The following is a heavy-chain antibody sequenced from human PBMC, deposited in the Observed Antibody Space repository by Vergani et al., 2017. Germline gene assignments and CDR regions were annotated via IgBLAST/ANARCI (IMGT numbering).Heavy chain of an antibody. D-gene: IGHD4-17*01. CDR1: GYTFTSYY. CDR2: INPSGGST. J-gene: IGHJ4*02. CDR3: ASGDGDYPTVYYFDY. Sequence: QVQLVQSGAEVKKPGASVKVSCKASGYTFTSYYLHWVRQAPGQGLEWMGIINPSGGSTSYAQKFQGRVTMTRDTSTSTVYMELSSLRSEDTAVYYCASGDGDYPTVYYFDYWGQGTLVTVSS. V-gene: IGHV1-46*01.